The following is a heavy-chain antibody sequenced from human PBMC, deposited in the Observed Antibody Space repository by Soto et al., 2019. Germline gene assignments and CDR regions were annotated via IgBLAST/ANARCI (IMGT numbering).Heavy chain of an antibody. CDR3: TGEVASGY. CDR1: GFTVSTYG. CDR2: ISRDGGTK. V-gene: IGHV3-30*03. D-gene: IGHD2-8*02. Sequence: QVQLVESGGGVVQPGRSLRLSCAVSGFTVSTYGMHWVRQAPGKGLEWVAVISRDGGTKYYADSVKGRFTISRDNFKNKLFLEMNSLRGDDMAVYYCTGEVASGYWGQGTLVTVSS. J-gene: IGHJ4*02.